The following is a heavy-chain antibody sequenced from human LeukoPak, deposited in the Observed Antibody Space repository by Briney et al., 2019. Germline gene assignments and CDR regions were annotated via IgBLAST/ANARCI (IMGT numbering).Heavy chain of an antibody. J-gene: IGHJ3*02. CDR2: ISGGGAKT. Sequence: PGGSLRLSCAASGFNFDQYAMSWVRQAPGKGLEWVSFISGGGAKTFYADSVKGRFSISRDNSKNTVYLHMNSLRAEDTAIYYCAKCSSSYGNDALDIWGQGTKVTVSS. D-gene: IGHD3-16*01. V-gene: IGHV3-23*01. CDR3: AKCSSSYGNDALDI. CDR1: GFNFDQYA.